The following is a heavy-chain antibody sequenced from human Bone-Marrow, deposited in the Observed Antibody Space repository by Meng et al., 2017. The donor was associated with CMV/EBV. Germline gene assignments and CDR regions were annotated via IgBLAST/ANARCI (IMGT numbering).Heavy chain of an antibody. CDR1: GYTFTSYY. Sequence: ASVKVSCKASGYTFTSYYMHWVRQAPGQGLEWMGIINPSGGSTSYAQKFQGRVTMTRDTSTSTVYMELSSLRSEDTAVYYCARERITISGGYGMDVWGQGTTVTVSS. D-gene: IGHD3-3*01. J-gene: IGHJ6*02. CDR3: ARERITISGGYGMDV. CDR2: INPSGGST. V-gene: IGHV1-46*01.